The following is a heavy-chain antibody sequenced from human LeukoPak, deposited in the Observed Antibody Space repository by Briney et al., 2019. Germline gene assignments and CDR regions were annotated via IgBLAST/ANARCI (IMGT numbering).Heavy chain of an antibody. D-gene: IGHD2-15*01. Sequence: PSETLSLTCAVYGGSFSGYYWSWIRQPPGKGLEWIGEINHSGSTNYNPSLKSRATISVDTSKNQFSLKLSSVTAADTAVYYCARETHCSGGSCYVPWGQGTLVTVSS. CDR3: ARETHCSGGSCYVP. J-gene: IGHJ4*02. CDR2: INHSGST. CDR1: GGSFSGYY. V-gene: IGHV4-34*01.